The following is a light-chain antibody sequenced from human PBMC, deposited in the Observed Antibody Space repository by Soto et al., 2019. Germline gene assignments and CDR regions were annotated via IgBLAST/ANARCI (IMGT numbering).Light chain of an antibody. J-gene: IGKJ1*01. CDR1: QGISNY. V-gene: IGKV1-27*01. CDR3: QKYNSAPRT. CDR2: AAS. Sequence: DIQMTQSPSSLSASVGDRATITCRASQGISNYLAWYQQKPGKVPKLLIYAASTSPSGVPSRFSGSGSGTDFTLTISSLQPEDVATYYCQKYNSAPRTFGQGTKVEIK.